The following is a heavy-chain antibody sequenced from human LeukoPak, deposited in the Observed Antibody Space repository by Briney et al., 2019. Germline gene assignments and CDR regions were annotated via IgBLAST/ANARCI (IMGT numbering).Heavy chain of an antibody. CDR3: AKDKFDSSGGFDY. Sequence: GGSLRLSCAASGFTFSNYWMNWVRQAPGKGLEWVANIKQDGRETNYVDSVKGRFTISRDNAKNSLYLQMNSLRAEDTALYYCAKDKFDSSGGFDYWGQGTLVTVSS. J-gene: IGHJ4*02. D-gene: IGHD3-22*01. CDR2: IKQDGRET. V-gene: IGHV3-7*03. CDR1: GFTFSNYW.